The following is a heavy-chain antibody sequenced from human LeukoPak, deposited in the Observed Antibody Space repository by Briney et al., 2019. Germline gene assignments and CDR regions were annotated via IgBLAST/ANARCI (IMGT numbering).Heavy chain of an antibody. CDR1: GFTFSSYG. Sequence: PGGSLRLSCAASGFTFSSYGMHWVRQAPGKGLEWVAFIRYDGSNKYYADSVKGRFTISRDNSKNTLYLQMNSLRAEDTAVYYCAKIAPYYDILTGDAFDIWGQGTMVTVSS. J-gene: IGHJ3*02. D-gene: IGHD3-9*01. V-gene: IGHV3-30*02. CDR2: IRYDGSNK. CDR3: AKIAPYYDILTGDAFDI.